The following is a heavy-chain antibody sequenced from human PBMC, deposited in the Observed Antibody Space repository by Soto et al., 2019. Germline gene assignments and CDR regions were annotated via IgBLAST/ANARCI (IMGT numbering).Heavy chain of an antibody. CDR1: GGTFSSYT. CDR3: ARSPTTVQAVYYYGMDV. V-gene: IGHV1-69*02. Sequence: QVQLVQSGAEVKKPGSSVKVSCKASGGTFSSYTISWVRQAPGQGLEWMGRIIPILGIANYAQKFQGRVTITADKSTSTAYLELSSLRSEDTAVYYCARSPTTVQAVYYYGMDVWGQGTTVTVSS. D-gene: IGHD1-26*01. CDR2: IIPILGIA. J-gene: IGHJ6*02.